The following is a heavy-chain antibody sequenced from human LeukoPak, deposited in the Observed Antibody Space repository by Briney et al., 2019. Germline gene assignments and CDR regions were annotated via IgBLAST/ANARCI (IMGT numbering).Heavy chain of an antibody. J-gene: IGHJ6*04. Sequence: GGSLRLSCAASGFTFSSYWMHWVRQAPGKGLVWVSRINSDGSSTSYADSVKGRFTISRDNAKNTLYLQMNSLRAEDTAVYYCARCHREGSWVALNVWGKGTTVTVSS. CDR2: INSDGSST. V-gene: IGHV3-74*01. D-gene: IGHD6-13*01. CDR1: GFTFSSYW. CDR3: ARCHREGSWVALNV.